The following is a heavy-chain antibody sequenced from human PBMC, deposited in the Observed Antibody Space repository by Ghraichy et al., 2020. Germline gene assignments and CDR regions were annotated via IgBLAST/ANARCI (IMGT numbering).Heavy chain of an antibody. CDR1: GGSISSGGYY. J-gene: IGHJ3*02. Sequence: SETLSLTCTVSGGSISSGGYYWSWIRQHPGKGLEWIGYIYYSGSTYYNPSLKSRVTISVDTSKNQFSLKLSSVTAADTAVYYCARGWEGWIAPFDIWGQGTMVTVSS. CDR3: ARGWEGWIAPFDI. CDR2: IYYSGST. D-gene: IGHD5-12*01. V-gene: IGHV4-31*03.